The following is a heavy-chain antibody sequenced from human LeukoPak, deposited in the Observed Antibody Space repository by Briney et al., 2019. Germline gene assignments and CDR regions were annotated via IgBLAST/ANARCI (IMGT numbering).Heavy chain of an antibody. CDR3: ARDQGLTGCFDY. V-gene: IGHV1-46*01. D-gene: IGHD3-9*01. J-gene: IGHJ4*02. CDR2: INPSGGNI. Sequence: GASVKVSCKTSGYRFTNNYMHWVRQAPGQGLEWMGIINPSGGNINYAQKFQGRVTMTRDTSTSTVYMELSSLRSEDTAVYFCARDQGLTGCFDYWGQGTLVTVSS. CDR1: GYRFTNNY.